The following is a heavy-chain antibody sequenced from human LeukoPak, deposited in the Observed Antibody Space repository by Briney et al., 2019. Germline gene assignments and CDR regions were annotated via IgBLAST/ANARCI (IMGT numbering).Heavy chain of an antibody. CDR3: ARGEYCSGGSCYSLDP. CDR1: GGSFSGYY. Sequence: SETLSLTCAVYGGSFSGYYWSWLRQPPGKGLEWIGEINHSGSTNYNPSLKSRVTISVDTSKNQFSLKLSSVTAADTAVYYCARGEYCSGGSCYSLDPWGQGTLVTVSS. J-gene: IGHJ5*02. CDR2: INHSGST. V-gene: IGHV4-34*01. D-gene: IGHD2-15*01.